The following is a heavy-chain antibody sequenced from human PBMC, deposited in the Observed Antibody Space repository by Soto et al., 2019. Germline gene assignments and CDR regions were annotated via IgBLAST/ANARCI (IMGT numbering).Heavy chain of an antibody. J-gene: IGHJ4*02. CDR1: GGTFSSYA. D-gene: IGHD1-26*01. Sequence: QVQLVQSGAEVKKPGSSVKVSCKASGGTFSSYAISWVRQAPGQGLEWMGGIIPIFGTANYAQKFQGRGTITADESTSTADMELSILRSEDTAVYYCARGNLVGATPQAFDYWGQGTLVTVSS. V-gene: IGHV1-69*12. CDR3: ARGNLVGATPQAFDY. CDR2: IIPIFGTA.